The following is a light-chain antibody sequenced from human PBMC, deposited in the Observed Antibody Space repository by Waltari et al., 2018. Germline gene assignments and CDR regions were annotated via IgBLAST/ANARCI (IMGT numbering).Light chain of an antibody. CDR3: QQRSNWPYT. CDR1: QSVRTY. Sequence: EIVLTQSPATLSLSPGERATLSCRASQSVRTYSAWYQQKPGQAPRLLIYDASNRATGIPARFSGSGSGADFTLTISSLEPEDFAVYHCQQRSNWPYTFGQGTKLEIK. CDR2: DAS. J-gene: IGKJ2*01. V-gene: IGKV3-11*01.